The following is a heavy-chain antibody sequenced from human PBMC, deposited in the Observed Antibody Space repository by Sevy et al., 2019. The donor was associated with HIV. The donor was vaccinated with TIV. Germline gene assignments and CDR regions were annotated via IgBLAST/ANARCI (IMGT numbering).Heavy chain of an antibody. CDR2: IYYSGNT. CDR1: GGSISSHTYY. J-gene: IGHJ5*02. V-gene: IGHV4-39*01. D-gene: IGHD3-22*01. CDR3: ARQPHYYDSSGYPRWFDP. Sequence: SETLSLTCTVSGGSISSHTYYWAWIRQPPGKGLEWIGNIYYSGNTYYNPSLKSRVTISVDTSKNHFSLKLSSVTAADTAVYYCARQPHYYDSSGYPRWFDPWGQGTLVTFSS.